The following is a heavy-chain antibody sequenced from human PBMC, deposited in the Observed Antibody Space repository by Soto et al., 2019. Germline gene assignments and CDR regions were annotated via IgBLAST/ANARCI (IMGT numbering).Heavy chain of an antibody. Sequence: SVKVSCKASGGTFSSYAISWVRQAPGQGLEWMGGIIPIFGTANYAQKFQGRVTITADESTSTAYMELSSLRSEGTAVYYCAREGCSSTSCSWGVHHGMDVWGQGTTVTVSS. D-gene: IGHD2-2*01. CDR2: IIPIFGTA. CDR3: AREGCSSTSCSWGVHHGMDV. CDR1: GGTFSSYA. J-gene: IGHJ6*02. V-gene: IGHV1-69*13.